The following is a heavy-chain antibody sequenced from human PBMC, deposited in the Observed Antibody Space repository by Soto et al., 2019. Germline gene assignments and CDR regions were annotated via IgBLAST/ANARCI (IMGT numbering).Heavy chain of an antibody. CDR3: ARDGAVVRGVLIFDP. J-gene: IGHJ5*02. CDR1: GFTFSSYS. Sequence: GGSLRLSCAASGFTFSSYSMNWVRQAPGKGLEWVSYISSSSSTIYYADSVKGRFTISRDNAKNSLYLQMNSLRDEDTAVYYCARDGAVVRGVLIFDPWGQGTLVTVSS. V-gene: IGHV3-48*02. D-gene: IGHD3-10*01. CDR2: ISSSSSTI.